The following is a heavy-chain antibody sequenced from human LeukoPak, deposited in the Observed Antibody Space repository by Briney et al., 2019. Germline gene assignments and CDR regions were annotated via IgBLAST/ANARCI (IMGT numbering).Heavy chain of an antibody. Sequence: SGPVLVKPTETLTLTCTVSGFSLSNARMGVSWIRQPPGKALEWLAHIFSNDEKSYSTSLKSRLTISKDTCKSQVVLTMTNMDPVDTATYYCARRLGYCSSTSCYAGTGWFDPWGQGTLVTVSS. J-gene: IGHJ5*02. V-gene: IGHV2-26*01. CDR1: GFSLSNARMG. D-gene: IGHD2-2*01. CDR3: ARRLGYCSSTSCYAGTGWFDP. CDR2: IFSNDEK.